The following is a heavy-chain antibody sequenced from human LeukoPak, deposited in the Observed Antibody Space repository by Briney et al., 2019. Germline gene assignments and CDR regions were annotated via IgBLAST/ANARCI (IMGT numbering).Heavy chain of an antibody. J-gene: IGHJ2*01. D-gene: IGHD2-21*02. CDR2: LYPSGAT. CDR1: GGSITSSGYS. CDR3: ARDRSVTGNWYFDL. V-gene: IGHV4-30-2*01. Sequence: SGTLSLTCAVSGGSITSSGYSWSWIRQPPGRGLEWIGYLYPSGATSYNPSVKSRVTILVDRSNNQFSLNLNSVTAADTAVYYCARDRSVTGNWYFDLWGRGTLVTV.